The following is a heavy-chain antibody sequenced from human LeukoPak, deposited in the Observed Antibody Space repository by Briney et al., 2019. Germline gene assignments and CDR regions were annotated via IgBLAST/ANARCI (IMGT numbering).Heavy chain of an antibody. CDR3: ARGKMAQQPPTYYFDY. CDR1: GGSFSGYY. V-gene: IGHV4-34*01. J-gene: IGHJ4*02. Sequence: SETLSLTCAVSGGSFSGYYWSWIRQPPGKGLEWIGRINHSGSTTYNPSLKSRVTISVDTSKNQFSLKLSSVTAADTAVYYCARGKMAQQPPTYYFDYWGQGTLVTVSS. CDR2: INHSGST. D-gene: IGHD6-13*01.